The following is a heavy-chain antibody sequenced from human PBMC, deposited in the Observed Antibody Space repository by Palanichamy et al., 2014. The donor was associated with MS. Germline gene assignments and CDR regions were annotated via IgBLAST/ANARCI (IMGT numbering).Heavy chain of an antibody. Sequence: QVQLQQSGPGLVKPSQTLSLTCAISGDSVSSNSAAWNRIRQSPSRGLEWLGRTYYRSKWYNDYAVSVKSRITINPDTSKNQFSLQLNSVTPEDTAVYYCARERYSSGRNPIADFDYWGQGTLVTVSS. CDR2: TYYRSKWYN. V-gene: IGHV6-1*01. J-gene: IGHJ4*02. D-gene: IGHD6-19*01. CDR3: ARERYSSGRNPIADFDY. CDR1: GDSVSSNSAA.